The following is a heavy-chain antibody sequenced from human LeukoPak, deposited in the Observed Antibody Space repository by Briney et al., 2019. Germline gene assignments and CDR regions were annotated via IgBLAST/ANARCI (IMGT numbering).Heavy chain of an antibody. D-gene: IGHD6-6*01. CDR1: GGSITSYY. J-gene: IGHJ6*03. Sequence: SETLSLTCTVSGGSITSYYWSWIRQPPGKGLEWIGYIYYSGSTNYNPSLKSRVTISVDTSKNHFSLEVSSVTAADTAVYYCARGQYSISSFYNHYYMDVWGTGTTVTVSS. V-gene: IGHV4-59*01. CDR2: IYYSGST. CDR3: ARGQYSISSFYNHYYMDV.